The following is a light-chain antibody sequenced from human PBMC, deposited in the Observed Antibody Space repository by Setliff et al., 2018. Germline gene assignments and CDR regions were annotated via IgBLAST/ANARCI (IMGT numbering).Light chain of an antibody. CDR2: DVT. J-gene: IGLJ1*01. V-gene: IGLV2-14*01. Sequence: QSALTQPASVSGSPGQSITISCPGTTSDVGGYNYVSWYQQHPGKAPKLMIYDVTNRPSGVSNRFSGSKSGNTASLTISGLQAEDEADYYCTSYTSTFNYVFGTGTKVTVL. CDR3: TSYTSTFNYV. CDR1: TSDVGGYNY.